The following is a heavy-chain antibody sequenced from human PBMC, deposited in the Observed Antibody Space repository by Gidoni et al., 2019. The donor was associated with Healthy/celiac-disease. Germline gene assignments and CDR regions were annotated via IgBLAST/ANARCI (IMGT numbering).Heavy chain of an antibody. Sequence: VQLQQWGAGLLKHSETLYLTCAVYGGSFSGYYWSWIRKPPGKGLEWIGEINHSGSTNYNPSLKSRVTRSVDTSKNQFSLKLSSVTAADTAVYYCARVRIAARIPFDYWGQGTLVTVSS. CDR1: GGSFSGYY. D-gene: IGHD6-6*01. CDR3: ARVRIAARIPFDY. J-gene: IGHJ4*02. V-gene: IGHV4-34*01. CDR2: INHSGST.